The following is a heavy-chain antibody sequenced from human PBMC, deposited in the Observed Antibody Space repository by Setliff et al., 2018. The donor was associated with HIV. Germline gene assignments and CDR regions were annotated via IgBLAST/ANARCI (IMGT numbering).Heavy chain of an antibody. J-gene: IGHJ4*02. V-gene: IGHV4-39*02. CDR1: GGSISSGSYY. CDR2: IYLSGST. Sequence: SETLSLTCTVFGGSISSGSYYWGWIRLPPGKGLEWIGSIYLSGSTYYNPSLKSRVTISVDTSESHFSLRLSSVSAADTGVYYCAIRDRSFDFWSGYYQRDYWGQGTLVTVSS. D-gene: IGHD3-3*01. CDR3: AIRDRSFDFWSGYYQRDY.